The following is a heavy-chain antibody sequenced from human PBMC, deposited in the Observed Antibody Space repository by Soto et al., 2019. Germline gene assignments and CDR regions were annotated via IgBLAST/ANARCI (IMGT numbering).Heavy chain of an antibody. CDR3: ARGQGTTVTYYVGY. J-gene: IGHJ4*02. Sequence: QVPLVQSGAEVKQPGASVKVSCKASGNTFTSYDINWVRLATGHGLEWMGCMNPHSGNTGYAQQALVRVTMTRNTSISTAYMEVSSLSSEDTAVYYCARGQGTTVTYYVGYWGQGNLVTFS. V-gene: IGHV1-8*01. CDR1: GNTFTSYD. D-gene: IGHD4-17*01. CDR2: MNPHSGNT.